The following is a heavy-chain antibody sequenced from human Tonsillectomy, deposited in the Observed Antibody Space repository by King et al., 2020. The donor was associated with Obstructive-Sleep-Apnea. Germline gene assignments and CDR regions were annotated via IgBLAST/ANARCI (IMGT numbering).Heavy chain of an antibody. J-gene: IGHJ4*02. CDR2: IFSNDEK. CDR1: GFSLNNARMG. V-gene: IGHV2-26*01. D-gene: IGHD3-10*01. CDR3: ARGFGDFFGRFDY. Sequence: TLKESGPVLVKPTETLTLTCTVSGFSLNNARMGVRWIRQPPGKALEWLAHIFSNDEKSYSTSLKSRLTISRDTSKSQVVLTMTNMDPIDTATYYCARGFGDFFGRFDYWGQGTLVTVSS.